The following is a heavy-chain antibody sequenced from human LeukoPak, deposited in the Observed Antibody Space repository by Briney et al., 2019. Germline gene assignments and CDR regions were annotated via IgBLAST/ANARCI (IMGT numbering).Heavy chain of an antibody. V-gene: IGHV3-21*01. CDR1: GFTFSSYS. CDR3: ARGTNDYGDYLGYYGMDV. J-gene: IGHJ6*02. D-gene: IGHD4-17*01. CDR2: ISSSSSYI. Sequence: GGSLRLSCAASGFTFSSYSMNWVRQAPGKGLEWVSSISSSSSYIYYADSVKGRFTISRDNAKNSLYLQMNSLRAEDTAVYYCARGTNDYGDYLGYYGMDVWGQGTTVTVSS.